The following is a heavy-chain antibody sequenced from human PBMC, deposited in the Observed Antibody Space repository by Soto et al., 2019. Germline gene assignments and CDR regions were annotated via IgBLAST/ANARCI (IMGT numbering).Heavy chain of an antibody. D-gene: IGHD3-22*01. CDR2: IIPIFGTA. CDR1: GGTFSSYA. J-gene: IGHJ3*02. CDR3: ARGDPSRVYDSSGYYPHRDAFDI. V-gene: IGHV1-69*01. Sequence: QVQLVQSGAEVKKPGSSVKVSCKASGGTFSSYAISWVRQAPGQGLEWMGGIIPIFGTANYAQKFQGRVTITADESTSTAYMELSSLRSEDTAVYYCARGDPSRVYDSSGYYPHRDAFDIWGQGTMVTVSS.